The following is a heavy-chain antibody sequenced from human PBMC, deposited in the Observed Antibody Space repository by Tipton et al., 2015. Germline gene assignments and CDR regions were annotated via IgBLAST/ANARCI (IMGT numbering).Heavy chain of an antibody. CDR2: ISYDGNNK. D-gene: IGHD1-14*01. J-gene: IGHJ6*02. CDR3: ARGYLRSPLTHYFYYGLDV. CDR1: GFTISNYG. Sequence: SLRLSCAASGFTISNYGMHWVRQAPGKGLEWVAVISYDGNNKYYADSVKGRFSISRDISRETLHLQMSSLRAEDTAVYYCARGYLRSPLTHYFYYGLDVWGQGTTVTVSS. V-gene: IGHV3-30*03.